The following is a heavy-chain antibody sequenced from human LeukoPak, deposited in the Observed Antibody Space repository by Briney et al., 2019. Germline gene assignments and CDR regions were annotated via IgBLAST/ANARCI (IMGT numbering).Heavy chain of an antibody. J-gene: IGHJ4*02. CDR1: GFTFSSYA. CDR2: ISYDGSNK. D-gene: IGHD4-17*01. Sequence: PGGSLRLSCAASGFTFSSYAMHWVRQAPGKGLEWVAVISYDGSNKYYADSVKGRFTISRDNSKNTLYLQMNSLRAEDTAVYYCARGPVTTVTTFDYWGQGTLVTVSS. V-gene: IGHV3-30-3*01. CDR3: ARGPVTTVTTFDY.